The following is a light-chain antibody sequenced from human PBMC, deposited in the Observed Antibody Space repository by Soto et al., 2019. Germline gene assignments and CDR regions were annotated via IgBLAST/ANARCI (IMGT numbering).Light chain of an antibody. CDR2: GAS. V-gene: IGKV3-20*01. Sequence: ETVLTQSPGSLSLSPGERATLSCRASQSVSSSYLAWYQQKPGQAPRLLIYGASSRATGIPDRFSGSGSGTDFTLTISRLEPEDFAVYYCQQYGSPPLTFGGGTKVEIK. CDR1: QSVSSSY. J-gene: IGKJ4*01. CDR3: QQYGSPPLT.